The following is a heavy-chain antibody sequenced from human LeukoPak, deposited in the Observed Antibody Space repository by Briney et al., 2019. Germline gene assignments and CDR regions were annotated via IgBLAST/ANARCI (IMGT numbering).Heavy chain of an antibody. CDR3: ARSLGLNVSSFYFDF. Sequence: PSETLSLTCTVSGGSISSSSYYWGWIRQPPGKGLEWIGSIYYSGSTYYNPSLKSRVTISVDTSKNQFPLKLTSVTAADTAAYYCARSLGLNVSSFYFDFWGQGTLVTISS. CDR1: GGSISSSSYY. D-gene: IGHD3-16*01. CDR2: IYYSGST. J-gene: IGHJ4*02. V-gene: IGHV4-39*01.